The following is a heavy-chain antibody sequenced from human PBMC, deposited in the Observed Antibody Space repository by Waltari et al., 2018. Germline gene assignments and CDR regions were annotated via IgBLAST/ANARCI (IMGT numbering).Heavy chain of an antibody. CDR3: ASREPPGASPSDPFDY. V-gene: IGHV3-53*01. Sequence: EVQLVESGGGLIQPGGSLRLSCTASGFTVSSNYMSWVRQAPGKGLEWVSGIYSGGSTYYADSVKGRFTISRDNSKNTLYLQMNSLRAEDTAVYYCASREPPGASPSDPFDYWGQGTLVTVSS. CDR2: IYSGGST. J-gene: IGHJ4*02. CDR1: GFTVSSNY. D-gene: IGHD1-26*01.